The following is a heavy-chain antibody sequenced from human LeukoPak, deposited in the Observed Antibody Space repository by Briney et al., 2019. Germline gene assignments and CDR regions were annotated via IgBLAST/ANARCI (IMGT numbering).Heavy chain of an antibody. Sequence: GGSLRLSCAASGFTFSSYGMSWVRQAPGKGLEWVSAISGSGGSTYYTDSVKGRFTISRDNSKNTLYLQMNSLRAEDTAVYYCARSRRDGDYLLNAFDIWGQGTMVTVSS. CDR2: ISGSGGST. D-gene: IGHD4-17*01. CDR1: GFTFSSYG. CDR3: ARSRRDGDYLLNAFDI. V-gene: IGHV3-23*01. J-gene: IGHJ3*02.